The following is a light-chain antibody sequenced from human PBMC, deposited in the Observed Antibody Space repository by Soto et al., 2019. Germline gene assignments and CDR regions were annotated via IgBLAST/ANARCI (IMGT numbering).Light chain of an antibody. CDR3: QQYGSAPWT. J-gene: IGKJ1*01. CDR2: AAS. V-gene: IGKV3-20*01. Sequence: PGERATISCRASQCVSSNYLAGYQQKPGQAPRLLIYAASNRASGIPDRFGGSGSGTDFTLTVSRLEPEDFAVYYCQQYGSAPWTFGQGTKVEI. CDR1: QCVSSNY.